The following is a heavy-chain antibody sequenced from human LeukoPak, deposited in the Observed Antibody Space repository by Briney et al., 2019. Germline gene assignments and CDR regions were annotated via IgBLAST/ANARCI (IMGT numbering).Heavy chain of an antibody. Sequence: GGSLRLSCAASGFTFRKYWMAWVRQAPGRGLEWVATIATNGNDKDYEDALQGRFTISRDNTRNSLSLRIDSLRAEDTAQYYCAREVFFQFDNWGQGALVTVSS. CDR2: IATNGNDK. CDR1: GFTFRKYW. V-gene: IGHV3-7*03. J-gene: IGHJ4*02. CDR3: AREVFFQFDN.